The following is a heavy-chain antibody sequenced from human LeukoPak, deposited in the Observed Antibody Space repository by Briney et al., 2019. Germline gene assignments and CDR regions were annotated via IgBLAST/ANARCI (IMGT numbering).Heavy chain of an antibody. CDR2: IFYSGNT. CDR3: VRAGVTMIRGVITEYRGDV. CDR1: GGSVSSGDYY. V-gene: IGHV4-31*03. D-gene: IGHD3-10*01. J-gene: IGHJ6*02. Sequence: SETLSLTCTVSGGSVSSGDYYWSWIRQHPGKGLQWIGHIFYSGNTHYNPSLKSRLNISIDTSKNQFSLRLSSVAAADTAVYYCVRAGVTMIRGVITEYRGDVWGQGTTVTVSS.